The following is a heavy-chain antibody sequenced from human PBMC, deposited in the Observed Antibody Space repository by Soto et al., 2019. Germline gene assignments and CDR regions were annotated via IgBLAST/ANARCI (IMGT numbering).Heavy chain of an antibody. D-gene: IGHD3-10*01. J-gene: IGHJ4*02. CDR1: GGTFSSYA. CDR3: ASTYYYGSGSYYSFFDY. CDR2: IIPIFGTA. V-gene: IGHV1-69*13. Sequence: WASVKVSCKASGGTFSSYAISWVRQAPGQGLEWMGGIIPIFGTANYAQKFQGRVTITADESTSTAYMELSSLRSEDTAVYYCASTYYYGSGSYYSFFDYWGQGTLVTVSP.